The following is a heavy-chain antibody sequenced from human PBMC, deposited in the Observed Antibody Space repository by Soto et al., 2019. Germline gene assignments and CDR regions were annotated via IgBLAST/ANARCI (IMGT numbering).Heavy chain of an antibody. Sequence: GGSLRLSCAASGFTFSSYGMHWVRQAPGKGLEWVAVISYDGSNKYYADSVKGRFTISRDNSKNTLYLQMNSLRAEDTAVYYCANGGSYYDSSLGYWGQGTLVTVSS. CDR1: GFTFSSYG. D-gene: IGHD3-22*01. CDR3: ANGGSYYDSSLGY. V-gene: IGHV3-30*18. CDR2: ISYDGSNK. J-gene: IGHJ4*02.